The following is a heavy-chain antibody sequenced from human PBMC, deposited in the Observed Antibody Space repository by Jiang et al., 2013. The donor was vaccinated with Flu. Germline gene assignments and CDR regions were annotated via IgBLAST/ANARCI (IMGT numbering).Heavy chain of an antibody. D-gene: IGHD3-10*01. CDR3: ARGFGGYYGSGPVGY. CDR1: GGSFSDYY. CDR2: INHSGST. Sequence: TCGVYGGSFSDYYWSWIRQPPGKGLEWIGEINHSGSTNYNPSLKSRVSISVDTSKNQFSLKLSSVTAADTAVYYCARGFGGYYGSGPVGYWGQGTLVTVSS. J-gene: IGHJ4*02. V-gene: IGHV4-34*01.